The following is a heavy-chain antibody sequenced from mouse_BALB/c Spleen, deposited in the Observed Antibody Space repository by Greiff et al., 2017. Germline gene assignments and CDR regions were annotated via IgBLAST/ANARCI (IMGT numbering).Heavy chain of an antibody. D-gene: IGHD1-1*01. Sequence: QVQLQQSGAELARPGASVKLSCKASGYTFTSYWMQWVKQRPGQGLEWIGAIYPGDGDTRYTQKFKGKATLTADKSSSTAYMQLSSLASEDSAVYYCARTAVGYAMDYWGQGTSVTVSS. V-gene: IGHV1-87*01. J-gene: IGHJ4*01. CDR1: GYTFTSYW. CDR3: ARTAVGYAMDY. CDR2: IYPGDGDT.